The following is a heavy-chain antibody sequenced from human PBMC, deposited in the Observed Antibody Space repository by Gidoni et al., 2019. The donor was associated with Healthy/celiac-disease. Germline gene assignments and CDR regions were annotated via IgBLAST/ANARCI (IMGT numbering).Heavy chain of an antibody. CDR3: ASAVGSSEGY. Sequence: EVQLVESGGGLVQPGGSLRPSCAASGFTFSRYWMSWVRQAPGKGLEWVANIKQDGSEKYYVASVKGRFTISRDNAKNSLYLQMNSLRAEDTAVYYYASAVGSSEGYWGQGTLVTVSS. CDR2: IKQDGSEK. CDR1: GFTFSRYW. V-gene: IGHV3-7*03. J-gene: IGHJ4*02. D-gene: IGHD2-2*01.